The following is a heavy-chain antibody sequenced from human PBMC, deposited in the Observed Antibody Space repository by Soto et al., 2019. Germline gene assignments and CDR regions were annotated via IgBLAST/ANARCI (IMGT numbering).Heavy chain of an antibody. CDR3: ARGNGIASRPADY. V-gene: IGHV4-34*01. Sequence: PSETLSLTCAVSGGSISSGGYYWSWIRQPPGKGLEWIGEINQSGITNYNPSLKSRVAISEDASKNPFSLKLSSVTAADTAVYYCARGNGIASRPADYWGQGTLVTVSS. CDR2: INQSGIT. D-gene: IGHD6-13*01. J-gene: IGHJ4*02. CDR1: GGSISSGGYY.